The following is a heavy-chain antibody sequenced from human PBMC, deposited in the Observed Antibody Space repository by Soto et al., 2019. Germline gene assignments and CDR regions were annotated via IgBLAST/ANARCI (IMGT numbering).Heavy chain of an antibody. CDR1: GGTFSSYT. CDR2: IIPIPGIA. CDR3: ASAPRGGYDIFPGYSYYFDY. V-gene: IGHV1-69*02. D-gene: IGHD3-9*01. Sequence: QVQLVQSGAEVKKPGSSVKVSCKASGGTFSSYTISWVRQAPGQGLEWMRRIIPIPGIANYAQKFQGRVTITADKSTSTAYMELSSLRSEETAVYYCASAPRGGYDIFPGYSYYFDYWGQGTLVTVSS. J-gene: IGHJ4*02.